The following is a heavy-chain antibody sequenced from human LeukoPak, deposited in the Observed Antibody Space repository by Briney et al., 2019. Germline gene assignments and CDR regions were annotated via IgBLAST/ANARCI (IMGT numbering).Heavy chain of an antibody. J-gene: IGHJ6*02. D-gene: IGHD2-15*01. CDR3: ARVHTDIVVVVAATHYCYGMDV. CDR1: GYTFTSYG. CDR2: ISAYNGNT. Sequence: GASVKVSCKASGYTFTSYGISWVRQAPGQGLEWMGWISAYNGNTNYAQKLQGRVTMTTDTSTSTAYMELRSLRSDDTAVYYCARVHTDIVVVVAATHYCYGMDVWGQGTTVTVSS. V-gene: IGHV1-18*01.